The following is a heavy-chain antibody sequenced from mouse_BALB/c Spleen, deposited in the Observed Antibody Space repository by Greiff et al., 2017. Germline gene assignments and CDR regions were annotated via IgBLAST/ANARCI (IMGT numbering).Heavy chain of an antibody. CDR2: IYPGDGDT. CDR1: GYAFSSYW. Sequence: QVQLQQSGAELVRPGSSVKISCKASGYAFSSYWMNWVKQRPGQGLEWIGQIYPGDGDTNYNGKFKGKATLTADKSSSTAYMQLSSLTSEDSAVYFCARGWEGLPYYYAMDYWGQGTSVTVSS. D-gene: IGHD1-1*02. V-gene: IGHV1-80*01. CDR3: ARGWEGLPYYYAMDY. J-gene: IGHJ4*01.